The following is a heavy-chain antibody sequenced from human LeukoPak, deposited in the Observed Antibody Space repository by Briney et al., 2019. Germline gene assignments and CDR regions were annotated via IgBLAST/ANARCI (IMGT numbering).Heavy chain of an antibody. CDR1: GYTFTGYY. D-gene: IGHD3-9*01. CDR3: ATLMAVDSHNWFDP. CDR2: INPNSGGT. Sequence: GASVKVSCKASGYTFTGYYIHWVRQAPGQGLEWMGWINPNSGGTNYAQKFQGRVTMTRDTSISTAYMELSRLRSDDTAVYYCATLMAVDSHNWFDPWGQGTLVTVSS. V-gene: IGHV1-2*02. J-gene: IGHJ5*02.